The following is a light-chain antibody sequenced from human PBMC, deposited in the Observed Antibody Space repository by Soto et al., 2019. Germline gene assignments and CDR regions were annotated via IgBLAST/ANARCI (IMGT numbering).Light chain of an antibody. CDR1: QTISDS. CDR3: QQYKSFPAT. V-gene: IGKV1-5*03. CDR2: QAS. Sequence: DIQMTQSPSSLSASVGGRLTITCRASQTISDSLAWYQLKPGKAPELLIFQASTLKNGVPSRFGGSGSGTEFTLTISGLQPDDFATYYCQQYKSFPATFGGGTRVEIK. J-gene: IGKJ4*01.